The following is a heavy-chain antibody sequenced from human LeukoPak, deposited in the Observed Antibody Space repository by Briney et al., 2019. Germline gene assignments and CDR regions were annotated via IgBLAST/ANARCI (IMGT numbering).Heavy chain of an antibody. D-gene: IGHD2-2*01. CDR1: GFTFSSYA. J-gene: IGHJ5*02. CDR3: TREVGVPAAYNWFDP. Sequence: GGSLRLSCAASGFTFSSYAMSWVRQAPGKGLEWVGFIRSKAYGGTTEYAASVKGRFTISRDDSKSIAYLQMNSLKTEDTAVYYCTREVGVPAAYNWFDPWGQGTLVTVSS. V-gene: IGHV3-49*04. CDR2: IRSKAYGGTT.